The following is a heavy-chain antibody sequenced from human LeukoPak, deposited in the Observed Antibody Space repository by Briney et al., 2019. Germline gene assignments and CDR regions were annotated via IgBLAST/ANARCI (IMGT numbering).Heavy chain of an antibody. Sequence: PGGSLRLSCAASGFTFSNYGMHWVRQAPGKGLEWEAVIWNDGSNKYYADSVKGRFTISRDNSMNTLYLQMNSLRAEDTAVYYCARDPRIGYCSGGTCSFLDYWGQGTLVTVSS. CDR3: ARDPRIGYCSGGTCSFLDY. CDR2: IWNDGSNK. V-gene: IGHV3-33*01. J-gene: IGHJ4*02. D-gene: IGHD2-15*01. CDR1: GFTFSNYG.